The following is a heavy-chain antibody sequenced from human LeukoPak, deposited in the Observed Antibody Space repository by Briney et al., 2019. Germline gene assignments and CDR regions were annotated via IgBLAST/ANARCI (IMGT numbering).Heavy chain of an antibody. CDR3: ARMRITIFGVVISSVVHDY. CDR1: GGSFSGYY. Sequence: SGPLSLPCAVSGGSFSGYYWRWIRQPPGKGLEWSGEINHSGSTNYNPSLKRRVTISVDTSKNQVSLQLSSVTAADTAVYYCARMRITIFGVVISSVVHDYWGQGTLVTVSS. CDR2: INHSGST. J-gene: IGHJ4*02. V-gene: IGHV4-34*01. D-gene: IGHD3-3*01.